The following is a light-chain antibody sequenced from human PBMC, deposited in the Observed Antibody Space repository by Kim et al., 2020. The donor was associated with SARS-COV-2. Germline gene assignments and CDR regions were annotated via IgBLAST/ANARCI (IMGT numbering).Light chain of an antibody. CDR2: AAS. Sequence: DIQMTQSPSSLSASVGDRVTITCRTSQNINSHLNWYHQKPGRAPKLLIYAASTLQGGVPSRFSGGGSETDFTLTISSLQPEDFATYFCQQTYISPFTFGPGTKLEI. CDR3: QQTYISPFT. CDR1: QNINSH. J-gene: IGKJ3*01. V-gene: IGKV1-39*01.